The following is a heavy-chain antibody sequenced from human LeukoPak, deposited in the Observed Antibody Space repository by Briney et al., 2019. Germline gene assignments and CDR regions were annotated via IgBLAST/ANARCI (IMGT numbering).Heavy chain of an antibody. D-gene: IGHD4-17*01. V-gene: IGHV3-7*01. CDR1: GFTLSSYW. Sequence: GGSLRLSCAASGFTLSSYWMSWVRQAPGKGLEWVANIKQDGSEKYYVDSVKGRFTISRDDAKNSLYLQMNSLRAEDTAVYYCARGYGLYWGQGTLVTVSS. CDR2: IKQDGSEK. CDR3: ARGYGLY. J-gene: IGHJ4*02.